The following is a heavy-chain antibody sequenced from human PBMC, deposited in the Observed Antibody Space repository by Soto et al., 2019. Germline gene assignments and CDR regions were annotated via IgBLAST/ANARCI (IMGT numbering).Heavy chain of an antibody. CDR3: TRASSFDFDF. J-gene: IGHJ4*02. D-gene: IGHD3-3*01. Sequence: GGSQRLSCTPSGFTIGDYALSWVRHAPGKGLEWVGFIRRNAYGGTTDYAASVKGRFTISRDDSKSIAYLQMNSLRTEDTALYYCTRASSFDFDFWGQGALESVSS. V-gene: IGHV3-49*04. CDR2: IRRNAYGGTT. CDR1: GFTIGDYA.